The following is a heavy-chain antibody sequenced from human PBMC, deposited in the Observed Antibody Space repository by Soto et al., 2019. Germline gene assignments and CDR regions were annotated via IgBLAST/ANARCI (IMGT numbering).Heavy chain of an antibody. J-gene: IGHJ4*02. Sequence: PSETLSLTCTVSGGSMSIHYWTWLRQPPGKGLEWIGYISYSGSTYYNPSLKSRVTISADTSRNQFSLKLSSVIAADTAVYYCARADPDASVGYWGQGTLVTVSS. CDR1: GGSMSIHY. D-gene: IGHD3-16*01. CDR2: ISYSGST. V-gene: IGHV4-59*11. CDR3: ARADPDASVGY.